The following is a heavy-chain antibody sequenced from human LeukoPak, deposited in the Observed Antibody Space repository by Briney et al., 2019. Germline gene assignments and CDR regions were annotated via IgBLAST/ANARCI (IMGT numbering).Heavy chain of an antibody. Sequence: ASVKVSCKASGYTFTSYDINWVRQATGQGLEWMGWMNPNTGDAGYAQKFQGRVTMTRDTSISTAYLELSSLTSEDTAVYYCARDYGGNSGWFDPWGQGTLVIVSS. V-gene: IGHV1-8*01. CDR3: ARDYGGNSGWFDP. J-gene: IGHJ5*02. CDR1: GYTFTSYD. D-gene: IGHD4-23*01. CDR2: MNPNTGDA.